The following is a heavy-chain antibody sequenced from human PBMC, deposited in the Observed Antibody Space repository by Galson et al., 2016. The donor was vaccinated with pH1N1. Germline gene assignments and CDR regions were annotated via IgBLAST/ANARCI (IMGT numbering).Heavy chain of an antibody. V-gene: IGHV3-9*01. CDR3: AKVSGYSYGPFDY. Sequence: SLRLSCAASGFTFDDYAMYWVRQAPGKGLEWVSGISWNSGSIGYAASVKGRFTIPSDNAKNSLYLQMNRLRAEDTALYYCAKVSGYSYGPFDYWGQGTLVTVSS. D-gene: IGHD5-18*01. CDR1: GFTFDDYA. J-gene: IGHJ4*02. CDR2: ISWNSGSI.